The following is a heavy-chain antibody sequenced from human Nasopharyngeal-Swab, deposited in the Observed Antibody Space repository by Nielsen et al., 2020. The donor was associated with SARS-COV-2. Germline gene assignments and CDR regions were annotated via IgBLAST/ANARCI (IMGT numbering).Heavy chain of an antibody. Sequence: GEFLKISCAASGFTFSTYSMIWVRQAPAKGLEWVSWISSSVSHIYYADSVKGRFTISRDNAKNALYLQMSSLRAEDTAVYYCARLPSAWGRRDFDYWGQGTLVTVSS. CDR1: GFTFSTYS. D-gene: IGHD6-19*01. CDR2: ISSSVSHI. J-gene: IGHJ4*02. V-gene: IGHV3-21*06. CDR3: ARLPSAWGRRDFDY.